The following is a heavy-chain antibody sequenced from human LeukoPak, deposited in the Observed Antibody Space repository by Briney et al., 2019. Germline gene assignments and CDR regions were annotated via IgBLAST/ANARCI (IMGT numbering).Heavy chain of an antibody. V-gene: IGHV3-23*01. D-gene: IGHD6-13*01. Sequence: GGSLRLSCAASGFTFSSYAMSWVRQAPGKGLEWVSAISDSGDSTYYADSVKGRFTISRDNSKNTLYLQMNSLRAEDTAVYYCAKEGGSSSWYLRDYYYYMDVWGKGTTVTISS. CDR2: ISDSGDST. CDR1: GFTFSSYA. CDR3: AKEGGSSSWYLRDYYYYMDV. J-gene: IGHJ6*03.